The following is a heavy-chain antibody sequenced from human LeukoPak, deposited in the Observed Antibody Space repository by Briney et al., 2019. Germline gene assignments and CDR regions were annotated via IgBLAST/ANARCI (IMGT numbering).Heavy chain of an antibody. CDR2: ISSSGSTK. Sequence: PGGSLRLSCAASGFTFSSYEMNWVRQAPGKGLEWVSYISSSGSTKYYADSVKGRFTISRDNAKNSLYLQMNSLRAEDTAVYYCAKEGQLWDYYYYYMDVWGKGTTVTISS. CDR1: GFTFSSYE. D-gene: IGHD5-18*01. J-gene: IGHJ6*03. V-gene: IGHV3-48*03. CDR3: AKEGQLWDYYYYYMDV.